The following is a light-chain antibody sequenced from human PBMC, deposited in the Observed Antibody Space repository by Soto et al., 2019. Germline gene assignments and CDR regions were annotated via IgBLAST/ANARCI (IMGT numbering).Light chain of an antibody. Sequence: DIIMHQSPDSLAVSLGERATINCKSSQSLFYRSYNKDYLAWYQQKPGQPPRLLIYWASTRESGVSDRFSGSGSGTDFTLTVTAMQAEDVVVYYCQQYFNTPWTFGQGTKVEI. CDR2: WAS. CDR3: QQYFNTPWT. V-gene: IGKV4-1*01. J-gene: IGKJ1*01. CDR1: QSLFYRSYNKDY.